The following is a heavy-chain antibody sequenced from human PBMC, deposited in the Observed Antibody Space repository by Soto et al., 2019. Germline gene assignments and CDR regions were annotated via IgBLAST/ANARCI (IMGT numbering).Heavy chain of an antibody. CDR2: IIPILGIA. CDR1: GGTFSSYT. V-gene: IGHV1-69*02. Sequence: SVKVSCKASGGTFSSYTISWVRQAPGQGLEWMGRIIPILGIANYAQKLQGRVTITADKSTSTAYMELSSLRSEDTAVYYCAREDFGVVRHNWFDPWGQGTLVTVSS. J-gene: IGHJ5*02. CDR3: AREDFGVVRHNWFDP. D-gene: IGHD3-3*01.